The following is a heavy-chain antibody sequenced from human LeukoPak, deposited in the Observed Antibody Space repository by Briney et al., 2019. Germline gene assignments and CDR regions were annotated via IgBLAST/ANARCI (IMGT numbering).Heavy chain of an antibody. Sequence: SRGSLRLSCAASGFTFSNYAMSWVRQAPGKGLEWVSAVSGRDTSTYYTDSVKGRFTISRDNSKNTLYLQMNSLSAEDTAIYYSAKWGDYDVLTGYYDSDYWGQGTLVTVSS. D-gene: IGHD3-9*01. CDR1: GFTFSNYA. CDR3: AKWGDYDVLTGYYDSDY. J-gene: IGHJ4*02. CDR2: VSGRDTST. V-gene: IGHV3-23*01.